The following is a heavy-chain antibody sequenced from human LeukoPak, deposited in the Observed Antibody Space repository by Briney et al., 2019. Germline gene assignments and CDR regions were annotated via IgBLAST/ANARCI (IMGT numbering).Heavy chain of an antibody. CDR2: ISSSSSTI. V-gene: IGHV3-48*01. CDR1: GFTFSSYS. D-gene: IGHD3-10*01. J-gene: IGHJ5*02. Sequence: PGGSLRLSCAASGFTFSSYSMNWVRQAPGKGLEWVSYISSSSSTIYYADSVKGRFTISRDNAKNSLYLQMNSLRAEDTAVYYCARDEGLWFGEFILGGGWFDPWGQGTLVTVSS. CDR3: ARDEGLWFGEFILGGGWFDP.